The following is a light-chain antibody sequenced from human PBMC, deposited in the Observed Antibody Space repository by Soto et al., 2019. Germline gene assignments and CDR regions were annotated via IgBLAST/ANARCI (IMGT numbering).Light chain of an antibody. Sequence: DIQMTQSPSTLSASVGDRVTITCRASQNIGNWLAWYQQKPGKTPDLLIYDASSLESGVPLRFSGSGSGTKFTLTISSLQTDDSATYYCQQYNDEPWTFGQGTKV. J-gene: IGKJ1*01. CDR3: QQYNDEPWT. CDR1: QNIGNW. V-gene: IGKV1-5*01. CDR2: DAS.